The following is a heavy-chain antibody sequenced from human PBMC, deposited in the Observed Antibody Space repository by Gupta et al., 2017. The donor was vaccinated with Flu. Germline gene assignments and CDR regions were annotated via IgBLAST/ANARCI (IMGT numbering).Heavy chain of an antibody. V-gene: IGHV1-2*02. CDR3: ARTSHRNWNDMNYGMDV. CDR1: Y. CDR2: INPNSGDT. J-gene: IGHJ6*02. D-gene: IGHD1-1*01. Sequence: YIHWVRQAPVQGLEWMGWINPNSGDTNYEQKCQGRVTMTRETSNSTAYMELSRLTSDDTAVDYCARTSHRNWNDMNYGMDVWGQGTTVAVSS.